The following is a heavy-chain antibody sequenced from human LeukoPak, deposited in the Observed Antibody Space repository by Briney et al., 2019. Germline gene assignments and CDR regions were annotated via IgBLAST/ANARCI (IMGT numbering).Heavy chain of an antibody. CDR1: GFTFISYS. Sequence: GGSLRLSCAASGFTFISYSMNWVRQAPGEGLGWVAFIGKDGNNKYYVESVKGRFTISRDNSKNTLYLQMDSLRAEDTAVYYCARDQLYCGGPTCYRTGDDSWGQGTLVTVSS. D-gene: IGHD2-2*02. CDR2: IGKDGNNK. J-gene: IGHJ4*02. V-gene: IGHV3-30*02. CDR3: ARDQLYCGGPTCYRTGDDS.